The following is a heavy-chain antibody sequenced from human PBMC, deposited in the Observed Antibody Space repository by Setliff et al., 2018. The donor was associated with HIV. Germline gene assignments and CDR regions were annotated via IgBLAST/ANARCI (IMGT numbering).Heavy chain of an antibody. Sequence: PSETLSLTCAVYGSSFGNYYWTWIRQAPGKGLVWIGQISHSGTTNYNPSLKSRITMSVDTSKSQFSLNLTSVTATDTAIYYCARGSWVGGATPTDYWDRGKLVTSWIYYYYYMDLWGEGTTVTVSS. CDR2: ISHSGTT. CDR1: GSSFGNYY. D-gene: IGHD2-15*01. CDR3: ARGSWVGGATPTDYWDRGKLVTSWIYYYYYMDL. J-gene: IGHJ6*03. V-gene: IGHV4-34*01.